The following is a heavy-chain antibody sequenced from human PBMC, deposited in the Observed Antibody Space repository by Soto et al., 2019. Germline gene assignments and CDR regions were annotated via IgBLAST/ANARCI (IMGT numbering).Heavy chain of an antibody. CDR1: GGSISSSSYY. J-gene: IGHJ5*02. CDR2: TYYSGST. D-gene: IGHD6-13*01. CDR3: ARPYSSSWFDP. Sequence: QQQLQESGPGLVKPSETLSLTCTVSGGSISSSSYYWGWIRQPPGKGLEWIGCTYYSGSTYYNPSLKEQITISVDTSKNQFALKLSSVTAADTAVYYCARPYSSSWFDPWGQGTLVTVSS. V-gene: IGHV4-39*01.